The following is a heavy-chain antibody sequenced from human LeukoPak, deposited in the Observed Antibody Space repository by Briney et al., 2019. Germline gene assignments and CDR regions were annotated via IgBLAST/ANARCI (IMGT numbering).Heavy chain of an antibody. V-gene: IGHV3-23*01. CDR2: ISGAGGST. CDR1: GFTFRNYA. CDR3: AKDPCYIAAAGTFDY. Sequence: GGSLRLSCAASGFTFRNYAMSWVRKAPGKGLEWVSTISGAGGSTYSADSVKGRFTISRDNSKNPLYLQMNRLRAEDTALYFCAKDPCYIAAAGTFDYWGQGTLVTVSS. J-gene: IGHJ4*02. D-gene: IGHD6-13*01.